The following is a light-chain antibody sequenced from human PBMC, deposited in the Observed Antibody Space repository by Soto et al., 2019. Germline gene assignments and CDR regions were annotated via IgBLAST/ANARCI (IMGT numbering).Light chain of an antibody. V-gene: IGLV1-44*01. CDR2: RDN. CDR3: AAWDDSLNGFA. Sequence: QSALTQPPSASGTPGQRVTISCSGSSSNIGSNTVNWYQHFPGTAPKLLIYRDNQRPSGVPDRFSGSKSGTSASLAISGLQSEDEAGYYCAAWDDSLNGFAFGTGTKVTVL. J-gene: IGLJ1*01. CDR1: SSNIGSNT.